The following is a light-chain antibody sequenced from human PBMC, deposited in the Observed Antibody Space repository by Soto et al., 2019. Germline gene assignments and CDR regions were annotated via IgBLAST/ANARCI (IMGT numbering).Light chain of an antibody. Sequence: QSALTQPRSVSGSPGQSVTISCTGTSSDVGAYIYVSWYQQHPGKAPKLLTYDVSKRPSGVPDRFSGSKSGNTASLTISGLQADDEADYYCCSYAGSYTWVFDGGTKLTVL. CDR2: DVS. CDR3: CSYAGSYTWV. J-gene: IGLJ3*02. V-gene: IGLV2-11*01. CDR1: SSDVGAYIY.